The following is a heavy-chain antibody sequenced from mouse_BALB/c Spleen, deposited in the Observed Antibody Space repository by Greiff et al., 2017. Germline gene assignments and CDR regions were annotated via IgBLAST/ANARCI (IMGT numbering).Heavy chain of an antibody. CDR1: GFDFSRYW. CDR3: ARPEGLLPVYYAMDY. D-gene: IGHD2-3*01. CDR2: INPDSSTI. J-gene: IGHJ4*01. V-gene: IGHV4-1*02. Sequence: EVKLQESGGGLVQPGGSLKLSCAASGFDFSRYWMSWVRQAPGKGLEWIGEINPDSSTINYTPSLKDKFIISRDNAKNTLYLQMSKVRSEDTALYYCARPEGLLPVYYAMDYWGQGTSVTVSS.